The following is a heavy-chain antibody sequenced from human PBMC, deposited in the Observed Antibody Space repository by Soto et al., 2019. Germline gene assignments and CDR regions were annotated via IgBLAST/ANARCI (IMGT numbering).Heavy chain of an antibody. J-gene: IGHJ5*02. CDR3: AKDVVVTAIPFIPNRFDP. CDR2: ISGSGGST. CDR1: GFTFSSYA. Sequence: EVQLLESGGGLVQPGGSLRLSCAASGFTFSSYAMSWVRQAPGKGLEWVSAISGSGGSTYYADSVKGRFTISRDNSKNTLYLQMNSLRAEDTAVYYCAKDVVVTAIPFIPNRFDPWGQGTLVTVSS. D-gene: IGHD2-21*02. V-gene: IGHV3-23*01.